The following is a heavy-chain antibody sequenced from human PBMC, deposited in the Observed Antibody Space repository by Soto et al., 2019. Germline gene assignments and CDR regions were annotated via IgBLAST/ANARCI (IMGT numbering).Heavy chain of an antibody. CDR2: IYHSGST. V-gene: IGHV4-30-2*01. CDR1: GGSISCGGYS. D-gene: IGHD6-19*01. CDR3: ARGSSGWTSFNWFDP. J-gene: IGHJ5*02. Sequence: QLQLQESGSGLVKPSQTLSLTSAVSGGSISCGGYSWSWIRQPPGKGLEWIGYIYHSGSTYYNPSLKSRVTISVDMSKNQFSLKLSSVTAADTAVYYCARGSSGWTSFNWFDPWGQGTLVTVST.